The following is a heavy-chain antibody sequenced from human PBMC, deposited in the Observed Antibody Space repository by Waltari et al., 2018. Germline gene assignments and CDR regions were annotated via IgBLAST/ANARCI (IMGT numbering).Heavy chain of an antibody. CDR3: ASSGSYSHRTRMDV. V-gene: IGHV3-23*01. CDR1: GLRFSSYA. CDR2: IKTNGDT. Sequence: EVQLLESGGDLVRPGGSLGLSCEASGLRFSSYAMNWVRQAPGKGLEWVSMIKTNGDTYYADSVKGRFTISRDNSKSTLFLQMNSLRAEDTAVYYCASSGSYSHRTRMDVWGQGTKVTVSS. D-gene: IGHD1-26*01. J-gene: IGHJ6*02.